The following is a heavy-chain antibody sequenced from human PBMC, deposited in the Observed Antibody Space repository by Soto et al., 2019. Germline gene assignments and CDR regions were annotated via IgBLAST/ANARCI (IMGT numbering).Heavy chain of an antibody. CDR3: GRAPKVSGSSQTRPDF. J-gene: IGHJ4*02. V-gene: IGHV4-34*01. CDR1: SGAFSGYY. CDR2: ISQSGNT. D-gene: IGHD6-6*01. Sequence: SETLSLTRYIESGAFSGYYWGWLRQPPGKGLEWIGEISQSGNTNYSPSLKSRVSISIDTSKKQFSLNLASVSAADTAVYYCGRAPKVSGSSQTRPDFWGQGTLVTVSS.